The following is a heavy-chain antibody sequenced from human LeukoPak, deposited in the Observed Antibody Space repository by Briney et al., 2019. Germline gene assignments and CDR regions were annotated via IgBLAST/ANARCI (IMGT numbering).Heavy chain of an antibody. CDR3: ARVLHSGYGTYYFDY. J-gene: IGHJ4*02. CDR1: GYSISSGYY. V-gene: IGHV4-38-2*01. CDR2: IYHSGST. D-gene: IGHD5-12*01. Sequence: SETLSLTCAVSGYSISSGYYWGWIRQPPGKGLEWIGSIYHSGSTYHNPSLKSRVTISVDTSKNHFSLKLSSVTAADTAVYYCARVLHSGYGTYYFDYWGQGTLVTVSS.